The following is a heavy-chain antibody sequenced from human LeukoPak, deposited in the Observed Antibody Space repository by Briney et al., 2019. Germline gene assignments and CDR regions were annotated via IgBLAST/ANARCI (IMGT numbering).Heavy chain of an antibody. CDR2: ISSSGSTI. Sequence: GGSLRLSCAASGFTFSDYYMSWIRQAPGKGLEWVSHISSSGSTIYYADSVKGRLTISRDNAKNSLYLQMNSLRAEDTAVYYCAKDGATYYDFWSGNLGMDVWGQGTTVTVSS. J-gene: IGHJ6*02. CDR3: AKDGATYYDFWSGNLGMDV. D-gene: IGHD3-3*01. CDR1: GFTFSDYY. V-gene: IGHV3-11*01.